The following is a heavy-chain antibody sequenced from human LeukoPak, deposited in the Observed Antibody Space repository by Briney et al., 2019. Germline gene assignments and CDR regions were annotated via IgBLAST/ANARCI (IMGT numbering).Heavy chain of an antibody. CDR3: ARSNRFGEPLNY. V-gene: IGHV4-59*08. D-gene: IGHD3-10*01. J-gene: IGHJ4*02. CDR2: IYYSGST. CDR1: GGSISSYY. Sequence: SETLSLTCTVSGGSISSYYWSWIRQPPGKGLEWLGYIYYSGSTNYNPSLKSRVTISVDTSKNQFSLKLSSVTAADTAVYYCARSNRFGEPLNYWGQGTLVTVSS.